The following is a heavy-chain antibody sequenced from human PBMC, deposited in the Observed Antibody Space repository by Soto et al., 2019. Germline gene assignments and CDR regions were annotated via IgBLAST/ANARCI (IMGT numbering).Heavy chain of an antibody. CDR1: GDSIGRYH. CDR2: MFSRGSA. J-gene: IGHJ5*02. V-gene: IGHV4-59*01. CDR3: ATRITVFGLLIPPFDP. D-gene: IGHD3-3*01. Sequence: XETLSLTCTVFGDSIGRYHWSWVQQPPGKGLEWIGFMFSRGSANYNPSLKSRVTISVDTSKSQFSLKLTSVTAADTAIYYCATRITVFGLLIPPFDPWGQGTQVTVSS.